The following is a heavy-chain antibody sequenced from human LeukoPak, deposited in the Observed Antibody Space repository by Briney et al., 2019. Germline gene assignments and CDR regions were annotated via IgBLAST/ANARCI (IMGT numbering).Heavy chain of an antibody. Sequence: SVKVSCKASGGTFSSYAISWVRQAPGQGLEWMGGIIPIFGTANYAQKFQGRVTITADESTSTAYMELSSLRSEDTAVYYCARDLGIVVVPAAMNYWGQGTLVTVSS. CDR1: GGTFSSYA. V-gene: IGHV1-69*13. CDR2: IIPIFGTA. D-gene: IGHD2-2*01. J-gene: IGHJ4*02. CDR3: ARDLGIVVVPAAMNY.